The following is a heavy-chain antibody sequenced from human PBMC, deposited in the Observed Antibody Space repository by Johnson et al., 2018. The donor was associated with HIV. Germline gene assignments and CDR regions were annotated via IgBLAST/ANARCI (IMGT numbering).Heavy chain of an antibody. CDR2: IYSGGST. D-gene: IGHD1-26*01. J-gene: IGHJ3*02. V-gene: IGHV3-53*01. CDR1: GFTVSSNY. CDR3: ASGSRSYLSAFDI. Sequence: EVQLVESGGGLIQPGGSLRLSCAASGFTVSSNYMSWVRQAPGKGLEWVSVIYSGGSTYYTDSVKGRFTISRDNAKNTLYLQMNSLRAEDTAVYYCASGSRSYLSAFDIWGQGTMVTVSS.